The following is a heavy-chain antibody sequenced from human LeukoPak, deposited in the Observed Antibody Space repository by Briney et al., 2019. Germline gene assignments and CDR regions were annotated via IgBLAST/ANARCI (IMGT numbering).Heavy chain of an antibody. CDR1: GGTFSSHA. V-gene: IGHV1-69*13. CDR3: ARAGARYCSSTSCYRYYYYYYMDV. Sequence: SVKVSCKASGGTFSSHAISWVRQAPGQGLEWMGGIIPIFGTANYAQKFQGRVTITADESTSTAYMELSSLRSADTAVYYCARAGARYCSSTSCYRYYYYYYMDVWGKGTTVTVSS. CDR2: IIPIFGTA. J-gene: IGHJ6*03. D-gene: IGHD2-2*01.